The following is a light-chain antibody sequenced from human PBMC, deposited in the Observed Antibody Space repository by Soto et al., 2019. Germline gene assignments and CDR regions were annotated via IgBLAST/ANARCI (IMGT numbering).Light chain of an antibody. Sequence: DIQMTQSPSTLSASVGDRVTITCRASQSINTWLAWYQQKPGKAPKLLIYKASSLQSGVPLRFSGSGSGTEFTLTIRSLQPDDVATYHGQQYHIYSLTFGGGTNVEIK. V-gene: IGKV1-5*03. CDR3: QQYHIYSLT. J-gene: IGKJ4*01. CDR1: QSINTW. CDR2: KAS.